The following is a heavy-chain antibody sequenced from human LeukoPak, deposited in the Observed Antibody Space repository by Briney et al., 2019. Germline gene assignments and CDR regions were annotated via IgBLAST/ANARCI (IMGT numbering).Heavy chain of an antibody. CDR1: GGSISSGGYY. J-gene: IGHJ4*02. CDR3: AREVTPYYDSSGYHFDY. D-gene: IGHD3-22*01. Sequence: SETLSLTCTVSGGSISSGGYYWSWIRQHSGKGLEWIGYIYYSGSTYYNPSLKSRVTISVDTSKNQFSLKLSSVTAADTAVYYCAREVTPYYDSSGYHFDYWGQGTLVTVSS. V-gene: IGHV4-31*03. CDR2: IYYSGST.